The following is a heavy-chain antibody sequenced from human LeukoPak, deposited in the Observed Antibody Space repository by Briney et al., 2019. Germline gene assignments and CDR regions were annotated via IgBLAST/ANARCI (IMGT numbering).Heavy chain of an antibody. CDR2: ISSAGTT. J-gene: IGHJ4*02. Sequence: GGSLRLSCAASGFTVSSSYMSWVRQAPGKGLEWVSIISSAGTTYYADSVKGRFIISRDNSKNTVYLQMNSLRAEDTAVYHCARDGCGGSCYSFDYWGQGSLVTVSS. V-gene: IGHV3-66*01. CDR3: ARDGCGGSCYSFDY. D-gene: IGHD2-15*01. CDR1: GFTVSSSY.